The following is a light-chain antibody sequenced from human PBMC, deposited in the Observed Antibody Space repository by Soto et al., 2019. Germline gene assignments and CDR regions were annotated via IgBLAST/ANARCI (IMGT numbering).Light chain of an antibody. V-gene: IGKV3-15*01. CDR3: QQYENWPPWT. J-gene: IGKJ1*01. Sequence: KMLTHAAPPPSMFLGGKGTLSCRASRSVSINLAWYQLKPGQGPRLLIYGASTRATGIPARFSGSGSETDFTLNITSLQSEDSAVYYCQQYENWPPWTFGQGTKVDIK. CDR1: RSVSIN. CDR2: GAS.